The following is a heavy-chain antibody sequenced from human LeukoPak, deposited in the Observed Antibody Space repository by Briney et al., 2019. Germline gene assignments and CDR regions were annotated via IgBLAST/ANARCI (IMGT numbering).Heavy chain of an antibody. D-gene: IGHD6-19*01. V-gene: IGHV3-33*01. CDR1: GFPFSSYG. J-gene: IGHJ1*01. Sequence: GSLRLSCAASGFPFSSYGMHWVRQAPGKGLEWVAVIWYDGSNKYYADSVKGRFTISGDNSKNTLYLQMNSLRAEDTAVYYCARDTKAVAELYFQHWGQGTLVTISS. CDR3: ARDTKAVAELYFQH. CDR2: IWYDGSNK.